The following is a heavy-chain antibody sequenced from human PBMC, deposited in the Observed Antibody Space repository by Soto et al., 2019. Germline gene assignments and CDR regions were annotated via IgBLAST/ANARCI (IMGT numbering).Heavy chain of an antibody. Sequence: QITLKESGPTLVKPTQTLTLTCTFSGFSLSTSGVGVGWIRQPPGKALEWLALIYWDDDKRYSPSLKSRLTITKDTSKNQVVLTMTNMDPVDTDTYYCAHSPFDGDHYYFDYWGQGTLVTVSS. V-gene: IGHV2-5*02. CDR2: IYWDDDK. CDR3: AHSPFDGDHYYFDY. CDR1: GFSLSTSGVG. D-gene: IGHD4-17*01. J-gene: IGHJ4*02.